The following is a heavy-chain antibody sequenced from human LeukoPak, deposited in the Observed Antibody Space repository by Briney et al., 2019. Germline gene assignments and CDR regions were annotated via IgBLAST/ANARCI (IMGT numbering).Heavy chain of an antibody. CDR1: GGSFSGYY. J-gene: IGHJ4*02. V-gene: IGHV4-34*01. CDR2: INHSGST. CDR3: ARRGRPGIAAAGTLGY. Sequence: SETLSLTCAVHGGSFSGYYWSWIRQPPGKGLEWIGEINHSGSTNYNPSLKSRVTISVDTSKNQFSLKLSSVTAADTAVYYCARRGRPGIAAAGTLGYWGQGTLVTVSS. D-gene: IGHD6-13*01.